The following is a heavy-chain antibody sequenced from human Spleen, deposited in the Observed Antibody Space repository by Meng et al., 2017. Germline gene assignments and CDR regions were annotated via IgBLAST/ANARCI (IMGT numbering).Heavy chain of an antibody. D-gene: IGHD2-21*01. V-gene: IGHV4-4*02. CDR1: GGSISSNNW. J-gene: IGHJ4*02. CDR3: ARVGDSADSMDY. Sequence: SETLSLTCVVSGGSISSNNWWSWVRQPPGKGLEWIGEIYHIGSTNYNPSLKSRVTILVDKSKNQFSLNLSSMTAADTAVYYCARVGDSADSMDYWGQGTLVTVSS. CDR2: IYHIGST.